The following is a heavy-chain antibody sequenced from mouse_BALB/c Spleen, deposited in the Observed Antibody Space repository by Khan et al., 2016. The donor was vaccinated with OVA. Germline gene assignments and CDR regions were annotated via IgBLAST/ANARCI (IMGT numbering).Heavy chain of an antibody. J-gene: IGHJ2*01. CDR2: ISSGGTYT. V-gene: IGHV5-6-4*01. CDR1: GFTFSRYT. CDR3: ARSAI. Sequence: EVELVESGGDLVKPGGSLKLSCAASGFTFSRYTMSWVRQTPEKRLEWVATISSGGTYTYYVDSVEGRFTLSRDNAKNTLYLEMTSLKSEDTAMYYCARSAIWGQGTTLTVSS. D-gene: IGHD2-12*01.